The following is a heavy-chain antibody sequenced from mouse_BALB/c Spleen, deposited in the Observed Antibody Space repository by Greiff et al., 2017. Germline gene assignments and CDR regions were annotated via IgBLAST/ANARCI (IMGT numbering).Heavy chain of an antibody. CDR1: GFSLTSYG. CDR2: IWAGGST. J-gene: IGHJ4*01. CDR3: ARAETDYAMDY. Sequence: VQGVESGPGLVAPSQSLSITCTVSGFSLTSYGVHWVRQPPGKGLEWLGVIWAGGSTNYNSALMSRLSISKDNSKSQVFLKMNSLQTDDTAMYYCARAETDYAMDYWGQGTSVTVSS. V-gene: IGHV2-9*02.